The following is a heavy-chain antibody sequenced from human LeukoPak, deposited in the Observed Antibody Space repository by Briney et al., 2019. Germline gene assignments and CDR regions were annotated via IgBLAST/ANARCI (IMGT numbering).Heavy chain of an antibody. J-gene: IGHJ6*02. CDR2: ISSSGSTI. Sequence: GGSLRLSCAASGFTFSDYYMSWIRQAPGKGLEWVSYISSSGSTIYYADSVKGRFTISRDNAKNSLYLQMNRLRAEDTAVYYCARDFEYSSTLLENYYYGMDVWGQGTTVTVSS. D-gene: IGHD6-6*01. CDR3: ARDFEYSSTLLENYYYGMDV. CDR1: GFTFSDYY. V-gene: IGHV3-11*01.